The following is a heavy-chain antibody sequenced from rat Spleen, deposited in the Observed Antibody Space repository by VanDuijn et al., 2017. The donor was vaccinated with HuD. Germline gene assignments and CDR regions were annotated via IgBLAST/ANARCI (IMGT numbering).Heavy chain of an antibody. CDR1: GFTFSDYT. J-gene: IGHJ4*01. CDR2: ISYDGTAT. D-gene: IGHD1-6*01. Sequence: EVQLVESGGGLVQPGRSLKLSCAASGFTFSDYTMAWVRQAPKKGLEWVASISYDGTATYYRDSVKGRFTLSRDNAKSTLYLQMNSLRSEDTATYYCTRAMYTTDYYYAKGYYVMIAWGQGTSVTVSS. CDR3: TRAMYTTDYYYAKGYYVMIA. V-gene: IGHV5-17*01.